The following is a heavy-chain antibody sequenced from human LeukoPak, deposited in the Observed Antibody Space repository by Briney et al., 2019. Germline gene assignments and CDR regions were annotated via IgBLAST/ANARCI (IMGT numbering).Heavy chain of an antibody. D-gene: IGHD3-22*01. Sequence: ASVKVSCKASGYTFTGYYMHWVRQAPGQGLEWMGWINPNSGGTNYAQKFQGRVTMTRDTSISTAYMELSRLRSDDTAVYYCARAQTSIVVVIYYSDYWGQGTLVTVSS. CDR2: INPNSGGT. CDR1: GYTFTGYY. CDR3: ARAQTSIVVVIYYSDY. J-gene: IGHJ4*02. V-gene: IGHV1-2*02.